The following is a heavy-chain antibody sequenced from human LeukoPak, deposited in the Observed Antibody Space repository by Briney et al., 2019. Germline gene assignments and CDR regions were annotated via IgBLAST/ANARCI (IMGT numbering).Heavy chain of an antibody. CDR2: ISSSGGYI. J-gene: IGHJ1*01. CDR3: ARGEGYCSSTSCYNGYSQQ. Sequence: PGGSLRLSXAASGFTFSSYRMNWVRQAPGEGLEWVASISSSGGYIYYVDSVQGRFTISRDNAKNSLYLQMNSLRAEDTAVYYCARGEGYCSSTSCYNGYSQQWGQGTLVIVSS. D-gene: IGHD2-2*02. V-gene: IGHV3-21*01. CDR1: GFTFSSYR.